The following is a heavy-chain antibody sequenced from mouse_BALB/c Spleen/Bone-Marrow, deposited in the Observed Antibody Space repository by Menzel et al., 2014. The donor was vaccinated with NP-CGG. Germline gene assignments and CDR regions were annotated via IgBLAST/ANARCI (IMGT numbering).Heavy chain of an antibody. Sequence: EVKLVESGGDLVEPGGSLKLSCAASGFTFSSYGMSWVRQTPDKRLEWVATVGGGDSYTYYPDFVKGRFTISRDIAKNTLYPHMNSLKSEDTAMYYCAFITAIAYWGQGTLVTVSA. V-gene: IGHV5-6*02. J-gene: IGHJ3*01. CDR2: VGGGDSYT. D-gene: IGHD1-1*01. CDR3: AFITAIAY. CDR1: GFTFSSYG.